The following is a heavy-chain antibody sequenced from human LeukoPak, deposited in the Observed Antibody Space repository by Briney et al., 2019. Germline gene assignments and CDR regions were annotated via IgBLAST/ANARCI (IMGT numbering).Heavy chain of an antibody. V-gene: IGHV4-34*01. CDR2: INHSGST. CDR3: ARVRHIVVVTAIRRYWYFDL. D-gene: IGHD2-21*02. Sequence: PSETLSLTCAVYGGSFSGYYWSWIRQPPGKGLEWIGEINHSGSTNYNPSLKSRVTISVDTSKNQSSLKLSSVTAADTAVYYCARVRHIVVVTAIRRYWYFDLWGRGTLVTVSS. J-gene: IGHJ2*01. CDR1: GGSFSGYY.